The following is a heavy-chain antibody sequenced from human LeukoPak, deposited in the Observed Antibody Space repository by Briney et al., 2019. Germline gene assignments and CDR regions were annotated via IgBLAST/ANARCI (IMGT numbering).Heavy chain of an antibody. V-gene: IGHV4-59*01. CDR1: GGSISSYY. CDR2: IYYSGST. CDR3: AGHFDWLSGFDY. Sequence: SETLSLTCTVSGGSISSYYWSWIRQPPGKGLEWIGYIYYSGSTNYNPSLKSRVTISVDTSKNQFSLKLSSVTAADTAVYYCAGHFDWLSGFDYWGQGTLVTVSS. J-gene: IGHJ4*02. D-gene: IGHD3-9*01.